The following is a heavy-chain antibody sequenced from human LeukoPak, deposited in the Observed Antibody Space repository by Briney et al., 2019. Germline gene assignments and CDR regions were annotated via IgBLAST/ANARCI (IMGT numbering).Heavy chain of an antibody. CDR2: IIPILGIA. J-gene: IGHJ4*02. V-gene: IGHV1-69*04. D-gene: IGHD3-9*01. CDR1: GGTFSSSA. CDR3: ARDLFDILTGQ. Sequence: SVKVSCKASGGTFSSSAISWVRQAPGQGLEWMGRIIPILGIANYAQKFQGRVTITADKSTSTACMELSSLRSEDTAVYYCARDLFDILTGQWGQGTLVTVSS.